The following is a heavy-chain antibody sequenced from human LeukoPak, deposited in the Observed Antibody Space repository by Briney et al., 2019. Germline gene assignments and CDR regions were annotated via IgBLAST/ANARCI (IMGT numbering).Heavy chain of an antibody. CDR1: GFTFSSYA. CDR3: AKDPDIVVVPAAIWFDP. CDR2: ISGSGGST. V-gene: IGHV3-23*01. Sequence: VGSLRLSCAASGFTFSSYAMSWVRQAPGKGLGWVSAISGSGGSTYYADSVKGRFTISRDNSKNTLYLQMNSLRAEDTAVYYCAKDPDIVVVPAAIWFDPWGQGTLVTVSS. D-gene: IGHD2-2*01. J-gene: IGHJ5*02.